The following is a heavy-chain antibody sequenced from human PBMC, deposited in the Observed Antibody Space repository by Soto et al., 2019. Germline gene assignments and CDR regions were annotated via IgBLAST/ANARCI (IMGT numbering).Heavy chain of an antibody. Sequence: QEHLVESGGGVVQPGGSLRLSCAASGIAFSGHGMHWVRQAPGKGLEWVAVVRFDGSNIYYGDFLQGRFTISRDNSKSTLYLQMNSLRADDTAVYYCARDGVGGTLFFGYLDFWGPGALVTVSS. CDR1: GIAFSGHG. J-gene: IGHJ4*02. CDR3: ARDGVGGTLFFGYLDF. D-gene: IGHD1-26*01. V-gene: IGHV3-33*01. CDR2: VRFDGSNI.